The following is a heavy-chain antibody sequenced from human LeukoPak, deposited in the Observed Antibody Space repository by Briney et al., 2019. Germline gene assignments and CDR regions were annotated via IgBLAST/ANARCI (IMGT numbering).Heavy chain of an antibody. V-gene: IGHV3-23*01. J-gene: IGHJ6*03. Sequence: PGGSLRLSCAASGFTFSSYGMSWVRQAPGKGLEWVSAISGSGGSTYYADSVKGRFTISRDNAKNSLYLQMNSLRAEDTAVYYCASFDRLHYYYSYMDIWGKGTTVTISS. CDR2: ISGSGGST. D-gene: IGHD3-9*01. CDR3: ASFDRLHYYYSYMDI. CDR1: GFTFSSYG.